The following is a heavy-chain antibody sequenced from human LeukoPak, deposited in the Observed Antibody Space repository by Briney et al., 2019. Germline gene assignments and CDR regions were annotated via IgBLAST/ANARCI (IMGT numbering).Heavy chain of an antibody. Sequence: GGSLRLSCAASGFTFSNYGMHWVRQAPGKGLEWVAVIWYDGSNKYYADSVKGRFALSRDNSKNTLFLQMNSLRPEDTAVYFCARDLTQLALFDYWGQGTLVTVSS. V-gene: IGHV3-33*01. CDR2: IWYDGSNK. J-gene: IGHJ4*02. CDR3: ARDLTQLALFDY. D-gene: IGHD6-13*01. CDR1: GFTFSNYG.